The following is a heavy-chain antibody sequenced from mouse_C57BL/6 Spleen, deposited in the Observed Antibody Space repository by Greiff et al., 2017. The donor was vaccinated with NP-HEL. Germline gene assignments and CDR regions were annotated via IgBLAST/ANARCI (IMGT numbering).Heavy chain of an antibody. V-gene: IGHV1-80*01. D-gene: IGHD2-3*01. Sequence: VQLQQSGAELVKPGASVKISCKASGYAFSSYWMNWVKQRPGKGLEWIGQIYPGDGDTNYNGKFKGKATLTADKSSSTAYMQLSSLTSEDSAVYFCARSGMVRGWFAYWGQGTTLTVSS. CDR2: IYPGDGDT. CDR3: ARSGMVRGWFAY. J-gene: IGHJ2*01. CDR1: GYAFSSYW.